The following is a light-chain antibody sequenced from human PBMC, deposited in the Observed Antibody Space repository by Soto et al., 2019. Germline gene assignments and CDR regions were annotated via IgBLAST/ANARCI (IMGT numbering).Light chain of an antibody. V-gene: IGKV3-15*01. CDR2: GAS. Sequence: EVVMTQSPATLSVSPGERATLSCRASQSVNANLAWYQQKPGQAPRLLIHGASNRATGIPARFSGSGFGTEFILTISSLQSEDFAVYYCQQYNTWLWKFGQGTKVEIK. CDR3: QQYNTWLWK. CDR1: QSVNAN. J-gene: IGKJ1*01.